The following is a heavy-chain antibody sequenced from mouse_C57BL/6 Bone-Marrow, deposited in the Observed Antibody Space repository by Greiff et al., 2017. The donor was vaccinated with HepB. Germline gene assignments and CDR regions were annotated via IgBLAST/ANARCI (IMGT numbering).Heavy chain of an antibody. CDR1: GFTFSDYG. V-gene: IGHV5-17*01. CDR3: ARKAHYYGSSYWYFDV. CDR2: ISSGSSTI. Sequence: EVMLVESGGGLVKPGGSLKLSCAASGFTFSDYGMHWVRQAPEKGLEWVAYISSGSSTIYYADTVKSRFTISRDNAKNTLFLQMTSLRSEDTAMYYCARKAHYYGSSYWYFDVWGTGTTVTVSS. J-gene: IGHJ1*03. D-gene: IGHD1-1*01.